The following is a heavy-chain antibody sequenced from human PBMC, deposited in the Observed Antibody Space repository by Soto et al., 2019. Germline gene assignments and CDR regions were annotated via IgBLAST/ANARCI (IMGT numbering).Heavy chain of an antibody. CDR3: ERIVPAAIGRFDP. D-gene: IGHD2-2*01. Sequence: QVQLVQSGVEVKKPGASVKVSCKASGYTFTSYGISWVRQAPGQGLEWMGWISLYNGNIKYAPKFQGRVTMTADTPTDTVYMELKSLRSDDTAVYYCERIVPAAIGRFDPWGQGTVVTVSS. J-gene: IGHJ5*02. V-gene: IGHV1-18*01. CDR1: GYTFTSYG. CDR2: ISLYNGNI.